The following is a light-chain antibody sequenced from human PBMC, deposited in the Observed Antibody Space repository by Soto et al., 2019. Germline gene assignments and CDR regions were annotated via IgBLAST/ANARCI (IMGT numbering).Light chain of an antibody. CDR1: QNIDRW. CDR2: GAS. J-gene: IGKJ1*01. CDR3: QHYNSYPWT. Sequence: DIQMTQSPSTLSASVGDRVTITCRASQNIDRWLAWYQQKPGKAPNLLIYGASSLESGVPPRFSGSGSGTEFTLTISSLRPDDFANYYCQHYNSYPWTFGQGTKVEIK. V-gene: IGKV1-5*03.